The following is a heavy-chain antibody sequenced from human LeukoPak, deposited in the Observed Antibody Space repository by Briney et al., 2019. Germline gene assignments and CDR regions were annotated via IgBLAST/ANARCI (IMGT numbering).Heavy chain of an antibody. V-gene: IGHV3-74*01. J-gene: IGHJ4*02. D-gene: IGHD5-12*01. CDR2: INSDGSST. Sequence: QPGGSLRLSCVASGCTFSNYWMHWVRQAPGKGLVWVSHINSDGSSTTYADSVKGRFTISRDNAKNTLYLQMNSLRAEDTAVYYCATNSGYRFDYWGQGTLVTVSS. CDR1: GCTFSNYW. CDR3: ATNSGYRFDY.